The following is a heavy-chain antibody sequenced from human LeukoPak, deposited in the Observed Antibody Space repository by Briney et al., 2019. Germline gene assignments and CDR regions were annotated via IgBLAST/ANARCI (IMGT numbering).Heavy chain of an antibody. CDR2: ISGSGGST. V-gene: IGHV3-23*01. CDR1: GFTFSSYA. J-gene: IGHJ4*02. Sequence: PGGSLRLSCAASGFTFSSYAMSWFRQAPGKGLEWVSAISGSGGSTYYADSVKGRFTISRDNSKNTLYLQMNSLRAEDTAVYYCAKDLRLVPGVLVDYWGQGTLVTVSS. CDR3: AKDLRLVPGVLVDY.